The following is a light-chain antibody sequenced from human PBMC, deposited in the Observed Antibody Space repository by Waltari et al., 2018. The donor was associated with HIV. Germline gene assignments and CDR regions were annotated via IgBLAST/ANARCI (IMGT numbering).Light chain of an antibody. Sequence: ETVMTQSPVTLSMSPGERATNSCRASQTISNKLAWYQQKPGQAPRLLIYGAFTRSTGIPARFSGSGSGTEFTLTISSLQSEDFAVYYCQQYYLWPTFGQGTKVEIK. CDR2: GAF. CDR3: QQYYLWPT. CDR1: QTISNK. V-gene: IGKV3-15*01. J-gene: IGKJ1*01.